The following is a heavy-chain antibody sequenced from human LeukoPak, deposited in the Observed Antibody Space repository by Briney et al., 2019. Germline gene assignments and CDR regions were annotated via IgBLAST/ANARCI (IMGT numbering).Heavy chain of an antibody. CDR3: AKEGRSLQTY. D-gene: IGHD5-24*01. CDR2: IKEDGTET. J-gene: IGHJ4*02. CDR1: GFMFSSNW. Sequence: GGSLRLSCAASGFMFSSNWMSWVRLAPGKGLEWVANIKEDGTETYYVDSVKGRFTNSRDNAKNSLYLQMNSLRVEDTAVYYCAKEGRSLQTYWGQGTLVTVSS. V-gene: IGHV3-7*03.